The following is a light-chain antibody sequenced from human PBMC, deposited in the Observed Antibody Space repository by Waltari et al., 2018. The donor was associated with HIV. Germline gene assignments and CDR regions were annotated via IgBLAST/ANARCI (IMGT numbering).Light chain of an antibody. J-gene: IGKJ4*01. CDR1: QSVRSC. Sequence: EIVMTQSPATLSVSPRERATLSCRASQSVRSCLAWYQQKPGQPPRLLIYAASTRATGIPARFSGSGSGTEFTLTISSLQSEDFAVYYCQQYSDWPPFTFGGGTKVEIK. V-gene: IGKV3-15*01. CDR3: QQYSDWPPFT. CDR2: AAS.